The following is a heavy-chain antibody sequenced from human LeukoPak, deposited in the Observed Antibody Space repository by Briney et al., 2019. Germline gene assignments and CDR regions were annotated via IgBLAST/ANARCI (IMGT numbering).Heavy chain of an antibody. CDR3: AGGTVTDAFDI. D-gene: IGHD4-17*01. J-gene: IGHJ3*02. CDR2: IWYDGSNK. Sequence: GGSLRLSCAASGFTFSSYGMHWVRQAPGKGLEWVAVIWYDGSNKYYADSVKGRFTISRDNSKNTLYLQMNSLRAEDTAVYYCAGGTVTDAFDIWGQGTMVTVSS. CDR1: GFTFSSYG. V-gene: IGHV3-33*01.